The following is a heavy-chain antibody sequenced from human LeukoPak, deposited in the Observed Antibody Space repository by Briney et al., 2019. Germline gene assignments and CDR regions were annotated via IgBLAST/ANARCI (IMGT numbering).Heavy chain of an antibody. Sequence: SETLSLTGTVSGGSIISYYWSWIRQPPGKGLEWIGYIYYSGSTNYNPSLKSRVTIPVDTSKNQFSLKLSSVTAADTAVYYCARDRTHYYYGSGSFLDVWGKGTTVTISS. D-gene: IGHD3-10*01. CDR1: GGSIISYY. V-gene: IGHV4-59*01. J-gene: IGHJ6*04. CDR2: IYYSGST. CDR3: ARDRTHYYYGSGSFLDV.